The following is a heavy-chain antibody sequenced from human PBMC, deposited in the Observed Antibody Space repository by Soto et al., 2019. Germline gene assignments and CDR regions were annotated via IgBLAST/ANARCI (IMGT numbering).Heavy chain of an antibody. J-gene: IGHJ4*02. V-gene: IGHV1-69*01. CDR3: ARSGYYYDSSGYSQGPIDY. CDR1: GGTFSNYA. CDR2: IIPIFGTA. D-gene: IGHD3-22*01. Sequence: ASVKDSCKASGGTFSNYAISWVRQAPGQGHEWMGGIIPIFGTANYAQKFQGRVTITADESTSTAYMELSSLRSEDTAVYYCARSGYYYDSSGYSQGPIDYWGQGTLVTVSS.